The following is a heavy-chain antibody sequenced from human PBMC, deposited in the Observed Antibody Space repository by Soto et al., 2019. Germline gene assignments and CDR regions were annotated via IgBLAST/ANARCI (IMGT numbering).Heavy chain of an antibody. V-gene: IGHV3-74*01. CDR1: GFTFSRHW. Sequence: EVQLVESGGGLVQPGGSLRLACAASGFTFSRHWMHWVRQAPGKGLVWVSRMDSYGSSTHYADSVKGRFTISRDNAKNTLYLQTNSLRAEDTAVYYCASPVVPAAMGGPYFYGIDVWGQGTTVTVSS. D-gene: IGHD2-2*01. CDR3: ASPVVPAAMGGPYFYGIDV. CDR2: MDSYGSST. J-gene: IGHJ6*02.